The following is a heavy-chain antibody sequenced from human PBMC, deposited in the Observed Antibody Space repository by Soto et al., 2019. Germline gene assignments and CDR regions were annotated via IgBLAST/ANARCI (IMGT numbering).Heavy chain of an antibody. CDR3: ARSIDY. CDR1: GGSISRGGYY. V-gene: IGHV4-31*03. J-gene: IGHJ4*02. Sequence: HVQLPQSGPGLVKPSQTLSLTCTVSGGSISRGGYYWSWIRQHPGKGLEWIGYIYYSGSTYYNPSLQSRVTISIDTSKNQFSLRLSSVTAAYTAVYYFARSIDYWGQGTLVTVSS. CDR2: IYYSGST.